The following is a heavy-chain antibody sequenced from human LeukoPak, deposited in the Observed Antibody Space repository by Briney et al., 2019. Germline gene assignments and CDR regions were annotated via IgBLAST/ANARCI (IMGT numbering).Heavy chain of an antibody. CDR1: GFTFSTYD. V-gene: IGHV3-13*01. CDR2: MGTRGDT. J-gene: IGHJ5*02. Sequence: GGSLRLSCAASGFTFSTYDFHWVRQAQGKGLEWVSGMGTRGDTYYSSSVKGRFTIFRENAENALYLQMNSLRSGDTAVYYCARGAPEGFDPWGQGTLVTVSS. CDR3: ARGAPEGFDP.